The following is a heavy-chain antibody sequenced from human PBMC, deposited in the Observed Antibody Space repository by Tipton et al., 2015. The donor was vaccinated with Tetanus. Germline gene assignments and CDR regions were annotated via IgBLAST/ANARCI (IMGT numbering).Heavy chain of an antibody. CDR2: SWYDGTDK. CDR1: GFIFSSYG. Sequence: LSLTCAASGFIFSSYGIHWVRQAPGKGLEWVAASWYDGTDKYYADSVKGRITISRDNSKNTLYLQMNSLRAEDTAVYYCAREADCSGGSCFSGDFDTWGQGTQVTVSS. CDR3: AREADCSGGSCFSGDFDT. D-gene: IGHD2-15*01. J-gene: IGHJ4*02. V-gene: IGHV3-33*01.